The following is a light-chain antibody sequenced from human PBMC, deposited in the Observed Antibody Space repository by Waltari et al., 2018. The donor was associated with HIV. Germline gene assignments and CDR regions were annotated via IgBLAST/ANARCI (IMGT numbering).Light chain of an antibody. CDR2: SAS. CDR1: QSVSSN. V-gene: IGKV3-15*01. J-gene: IGKJ2*01. Sequence: EIVMTQSPATLSVSPGERAILSCRASQSVSSNLAWYQQKPGQAPRLLIYSASTRATGVPARFSGSGSVTDFTLTISSLQSEDFAVYHCQQYNNWPPYTFGQGTRLEIK. CDR3: QQYNNWPPYT.